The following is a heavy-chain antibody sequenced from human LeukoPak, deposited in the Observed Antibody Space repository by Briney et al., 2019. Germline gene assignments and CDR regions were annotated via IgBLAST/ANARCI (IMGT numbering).Heavy chain of an antibody. CDR3: ARHTIYCSGGSCFFFWFDP. CDR2: IYYSGST. Sequence: SETLSLTCTVSGGSISSYYWSWIRQPPGKGLEWIGYIYYSGSTNHNPSLKSRVTISVDTSKNQFSLKLSSVTAADTAVYYCARHTIYCSGGSCFFFWFDPWGQGTLVTVSS. V-gene: IGHV4-59*08. CDR1: GGSISSYY. D-gene: IGHD2-15*01. J-gene: IGHJ5*02.